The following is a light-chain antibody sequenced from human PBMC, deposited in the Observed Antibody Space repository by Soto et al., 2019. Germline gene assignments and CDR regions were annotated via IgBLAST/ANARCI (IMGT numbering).Light chain of an antibody. V-gene: IGLV2-14*01. CDR3: TSYTTSNTLA. Sequence: QSALTQPASVSGSPGQSITISCTGTRSDIGASIYVSWFQQYPGEAPKCMIYDVNNRPSGVSNRFSGSKSGSTASLTISGXXXXXEAVYYCTSYTTSNTLALGGGTKLTVL. J-gene: IGLJ2*01. CDR2: DVN. CDR1: RSDIGASIY.